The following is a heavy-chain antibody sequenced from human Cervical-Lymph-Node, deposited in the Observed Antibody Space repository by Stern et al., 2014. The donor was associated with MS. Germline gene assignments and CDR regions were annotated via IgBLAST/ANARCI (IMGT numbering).Heavy chain of an antibody. CDR2: INPHSGGT. D-gene: IGHD1-1*01. Sequence: QVQLVQSGAEVKKPGASVKVSCESSGYSFTGYYLHWLRQAPGQGLEWVGWINPHSGGTNYGQKFRGRVTLTRDTSTSTAYMELSSLTSDDTAVYYCARVERTIYGLDVWGQGTTGVVSS. J-gene: IGHJ6*02. V-gene: IGHV1-2*02. CDR3: ARVERTIYGLDV. CDR1: GYSFTGYY.